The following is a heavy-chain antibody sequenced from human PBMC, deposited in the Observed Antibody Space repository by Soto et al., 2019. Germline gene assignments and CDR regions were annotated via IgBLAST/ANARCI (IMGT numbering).Heavy chain of an antibody. Sequence: QVQLVQSGAEVKKPRASVKVSCKASGYTFTSYGISWVRQAPGQGLEWMGWISAYNGNTNYAQKLQGRVTMTTDTSTSTAYMELRSLRSDDTAVYYCARIDYVWGSYLYPRIWGQGTMVTVSS. J-gene: IGHJ3*02. V-gene: IGHV1-18*04. CDR3: ARIDYVWGSYLYPRI. D-gene: IGHD3-16*01. CDR2: ISAYNGNT. CDR1: GYTFTSYG.